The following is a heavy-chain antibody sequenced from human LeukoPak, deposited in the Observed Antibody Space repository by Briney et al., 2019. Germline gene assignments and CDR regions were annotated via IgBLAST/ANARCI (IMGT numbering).Heavy chain of an antibody. Sequence: SETLSLTCSVSAGSISTHYWSWIRQPPGKGLEWIGYIHYSGSTNYNPSLMRRVTISIDTSKNQFSLKLSSVTAADTAVYYCARETTVVTPGRSDVFDIWGQGTMVTVSS. CDR3: ARETTVVTPGRSDVFDI. CDR1: AGSISTHY. J-gene: IGHJ3*02. CDR2: IHYSGST. V-gene: IGHV4-59*11. D-gene: IGHD4-23*01.